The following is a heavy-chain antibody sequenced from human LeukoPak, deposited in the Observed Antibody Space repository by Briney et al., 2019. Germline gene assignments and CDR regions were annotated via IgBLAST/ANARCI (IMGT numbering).Heavy chain of an antibody. CDR3: VRQYSYDSSGYYPWDY. CDR2: ISYDVSNK. J-gene: IGHJ4*02. CDR1: GFSFSSYA. D-gene: IGHD3-22*01. Sequence: GRSLRLSCAASGFSFSSYAIHWVRQAPGQGLEWLAVISYDVSNKYYADSVKGRFTISRDNSKNTVYLQMNSLRAEDTAMYYCVRQYSYDSSGYYPWDYWGQGTLVTVSS. V-gene: IGHV3-33*05.